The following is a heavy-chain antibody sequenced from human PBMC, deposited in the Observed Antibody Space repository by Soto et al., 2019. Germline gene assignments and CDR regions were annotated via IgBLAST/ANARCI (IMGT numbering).Heavy chain of an antibody. J-gene: IGHJ6*02. Sequence: GESLKISCAASGFTFSSYAMHWVRQAPGKGLEWVAVISYDGSNKYYADSVKGRFTISRDNSKNTLYLQMNSLRAEDTAVYYCAREMVVPAAIMYYYGMDVWGQGTTVTVSS. CDR1: GFTFSSYA. V-gene: IGHV3-30-3*01. D-gene: IGHD2-2*01. CDR2: ISYDGSNK. CDR3: AREMVVPAAIMYYYGMDV.